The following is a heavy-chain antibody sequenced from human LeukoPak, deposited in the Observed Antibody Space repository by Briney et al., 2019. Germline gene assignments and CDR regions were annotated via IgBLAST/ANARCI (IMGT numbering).Heavy chain of an antibody. Sequence: GGSLRLSCAASGFTVSSNYMSWVRQAPGKGLEWVSVIYSGGSTYYADSVKGRLTISRDNSKNTLYLQMNSLKAEDTAVYYCARDPDGYRQGHHFDYWGQGTLVTVSS. V-gene: IGHV3-66*01. J-gene: IGHJ4*02. D-gene: IGHD5-18*01. CDR1: GFTVSSNY. CDR3: ARDPDGYRQGHHFDY. CDR2: IYSGGST.